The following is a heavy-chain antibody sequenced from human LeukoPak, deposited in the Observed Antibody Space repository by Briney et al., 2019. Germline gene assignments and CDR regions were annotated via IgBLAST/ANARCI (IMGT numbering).Heavy chain of an antibody. CDR1: GFSFVSYS. CDR3: ARGHYYDSSGYLN. D-gene: IGHD3-22*01. CDR2: ISSSSSYV. J-gene: IGHJ4*02. V-gene: IGHV3-21*01. Sequence: GGSLRLSCAASGFSFVSYSMSGVRQAPGKGLEWVSSISSSSSYVYYADSVKGRFTISRDNAKNSLYLQMNSLRAEGTAVYYCARGHYYDSSGYLNWGQGTLVTVSS.